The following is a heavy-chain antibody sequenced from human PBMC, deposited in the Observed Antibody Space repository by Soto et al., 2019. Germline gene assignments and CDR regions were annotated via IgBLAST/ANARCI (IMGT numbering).Heavy chain of an antibody. CDR3: AKPIIDPPCDY. V-gene: IGHV3-23*01. CDR1: GSTFSSHA. J-gene: IGHJ4*02. CDR2: ISGSGGST. Sequence: GGSLRPSCAASGSTFSSHATSWVRQAPGKGLGWVSAISGSGGSTNYAESVTGRFTIPRDNSKNTLYPQMDSRRAEDPAVYYCAKPIIDPPCDYWGQGTLVTVSS.